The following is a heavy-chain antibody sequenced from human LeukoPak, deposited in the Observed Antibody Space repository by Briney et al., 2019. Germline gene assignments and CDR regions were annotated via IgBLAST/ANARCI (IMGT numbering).Heavy chain of an antibody. CDR1: GFTFSSYS. V-gene: IGHV3-21*01. J-gene: IGHJ4*02. D-gene: IGHD3-10*01. CDR2: ISSSSSYI. Sequence: GGSLRLSCAASGFTFSSYSMNWVRQAPGKGLEWVSSISSSSSYIYYADSVKGRFTISRDNAKNSLYLQMNSLRAEDTAVYYCARDGGSDRYYYGSGSYYKFDYWGQGTLVTVSS. CDR3: ARDGGSDRYYYGSGSYYKFDY.